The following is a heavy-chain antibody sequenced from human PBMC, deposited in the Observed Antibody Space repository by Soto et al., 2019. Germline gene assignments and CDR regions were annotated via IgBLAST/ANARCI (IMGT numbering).Heavy chain of an antibody. J-gene: IGHJ3*02. D-gene: IGHD3-3*02. CDR1: GGSIGSYY. CDR3: ARPPLPAGASISAFEI. V-gene: IGHV4-59*01. Sequence: QVQLQESGPGLVKPSETPSLTCTDSGGSIGSYYWSWLRQPPRKALEWIGYIYYTGSAIYSPSLNSRVTLSVDTSKSLFSRKSMSVTAADTAVYYCARPPLPAGASISAFEIWGQGAVLSVSS. CDR2: IYYTGSA.